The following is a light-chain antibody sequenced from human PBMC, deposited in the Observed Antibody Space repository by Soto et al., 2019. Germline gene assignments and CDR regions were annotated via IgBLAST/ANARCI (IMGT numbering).Light chain of an antibody. J-gene: IGKJ4*01. CDR3: QQRSNWPPRT. V-gene: IGKV3-11*01. CDR2: DAS. Sequence: EIVLTQSPATLSLSPGERATLSCRASQSVSSYLAWYQHKDGQAPRLLIYDASNRATGIPARFSGSGSGTDFTLTISSLEPEDFAVYYCQQRSNWPPRTFGGGTKVEIK. CDR1: QSVSSY.